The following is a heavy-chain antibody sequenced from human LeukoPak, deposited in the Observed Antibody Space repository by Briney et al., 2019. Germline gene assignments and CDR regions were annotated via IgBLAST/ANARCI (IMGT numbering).Heavy chain of an antibody. Sequence: PGGSLRLSCAASGFTFSSYWMSWVRQAPGKGLEWVAHIKQDGSERYYVDSVKGRFTISRDNAKNSLYLQMNSLRAEDTAVYYCARMQIVGATHFDYWGQGTLVTVSS. CDR2: IKQDGSER. CDR3: ARMQIVGATHFDY. D-gene: IGHD1-26*01. V-gene: IGHV3-7*01. CDR1: GFTFSSYW. J-gene: IGHJ4*02.